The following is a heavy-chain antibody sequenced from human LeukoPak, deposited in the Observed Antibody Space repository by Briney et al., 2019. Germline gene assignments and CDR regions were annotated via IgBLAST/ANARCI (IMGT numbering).Heavy chain of an antibody. CDR2: INHSGST. J-gene: IGHJ6*03. CDR3: ARSANFYYMDV. CDR1: GGSFSGYY. Sequence: SETLSLTCAVYGGSFSGYYWSWIRQPPGKGLEWIGEINHSGSTNYNPSLKSRVTISVDTSKNQFSLKLSSVTAADTAVYYCARSANFYYMDVWGKGTTVTVS. V-gene: IGHV4-34*01.